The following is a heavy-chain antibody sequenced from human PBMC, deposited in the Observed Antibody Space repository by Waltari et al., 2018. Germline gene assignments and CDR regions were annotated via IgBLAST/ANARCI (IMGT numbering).Heavy chain of an antibody. CDR3: ARERGYDYGIDH. J-gene: IGHJ4*02. D-gene: IGHD5-18*01. V-gene: IGHV3-48*03. CDR1: GFTLSNYD. CDR2: ISSSALTI. Sequence: EVQLVESGGHLVQPGGSLRLSCSVSGFTLSNYDMNWVRQAPGNSLEWISFISSSALTIHYAASVKGRFAVSRDNAKNSLYLQMNNLRAEDTAFYFCARERGYDYGIDHWGQGTLVTVSS.